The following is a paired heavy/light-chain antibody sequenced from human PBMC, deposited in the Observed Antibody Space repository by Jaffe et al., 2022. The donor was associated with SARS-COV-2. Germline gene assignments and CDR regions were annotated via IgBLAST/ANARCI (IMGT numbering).Light chain of an antibody. Sequence: DIQMTQSPSSLSASVGDRVTITCQASQDISKYLNWYQQKPGKAPRLLIYDASNLETGVPSRFSGSGSGTDFTFTITTLQPEDIAAYYCQQSDNLPITFGQGTRLDLK. CDR1: QDISKY. J-gene: IGKJ5*01. V-gene: IGKV1-33*01. CDR2: DAS. CDR3: QQSDNLPIT.
Heavy chain of an antibody. CDR2: IKSKANGGTI. D-gene: IGHD2-15*01. V-gene: IGHV3-15*01. Sequence: EEQLVESGGGLVKPGGSLRLSCVASGFTFSNAWMSWVRQAPGKGLEWVGRIKSKANGGTIDYAAPVKGRFTVSRDDSKNTFFLQMNSLQTEDTAVYYCATGRTFDFWGQGTLVTVSS. J-gene: IGHJ4*02. CDR3: ATGRTFDF. CDR1: GFTFSNAW.